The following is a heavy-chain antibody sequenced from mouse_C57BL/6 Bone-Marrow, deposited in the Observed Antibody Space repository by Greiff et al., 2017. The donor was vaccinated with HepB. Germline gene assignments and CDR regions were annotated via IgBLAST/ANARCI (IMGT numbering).Heavy chain of an antibody. CDR3: ANPYDPTGYFDV. J-gene: IGHJ1*03. V-gene: IGHV1-78*01. CDR2: IYPRDGST. CDR1: GYTFTDHT. Sequence: QVQLQQSDAELVKPGASVKISCKVSGYTFTDHTIHWMKQRPEQGLEWIGYIYPRDGSTKYNKKFKGKATLTADKSSSTAYMQLNSLTSEDSAVYFCANPYDPTGYFDVWGTGTTVTVSS. D-gene: IGHD2-3*01.